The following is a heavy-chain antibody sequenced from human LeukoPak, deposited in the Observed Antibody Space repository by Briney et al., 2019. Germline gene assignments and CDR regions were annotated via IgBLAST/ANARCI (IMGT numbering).Heavy chain of an antibody. V-gene: IGHV3-48*04. Sequence: GGSLRLSCAASGFTFSSYSMNWVRQAPGKGLEWVSYISSSSSTIYYADSVKGRFTISRDNAKNSLYLQMNSLRAEDTAVYYCARVGGAILLVGEDGMDVWGQGTTVTVSS. CDR1: GFTFSSYS. D-gene: IGHD2-15*01. CDR2: ISSSSSTI. J-gene: IGHJ6*02. CDR3: ARVGGAILLVGEDGMDV.